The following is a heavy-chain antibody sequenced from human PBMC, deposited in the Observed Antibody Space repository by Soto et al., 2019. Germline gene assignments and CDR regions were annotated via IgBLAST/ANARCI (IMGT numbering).Heavy chain of an antibody. V-gene: IGHV2-5*02. CDR3: AHRVPYESYWGVCWFDP. Sequence: QITLKESGPTLLEPTQTLTLTCSFSGFSLTSSGAGVGWLPQAPGKALECLGIIYWDGDRRYNPSLRQSLTITNDTSKNQVVHTMAYMAPVDTAPYSCAHRVPYESYWGVCWFDPGGAGTLVAVS. CDR2: IYWDGDR. D-gene: IGHD2-8*02. CDR1: GFSLTSSGAG. J-gene: IGHJ5*02.